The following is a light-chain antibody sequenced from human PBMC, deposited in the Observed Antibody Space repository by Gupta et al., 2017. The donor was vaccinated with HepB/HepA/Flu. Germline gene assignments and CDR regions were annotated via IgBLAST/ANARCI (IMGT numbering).Light chain of an antibody. V-gene: IGKV1-39*01. J-gene: IGKJ2*02. CDR3: QQSYSVPGT. CDR1: QSIRNY. Sequence: DIQMTQSPSSLSASVGDRVTITCRASQSIRNYLNWYQQKPGKAPKLLIYTASSLQSGVPTRFSGSGSGTDFTLTSSSLQHEDFASYFSQQSYSVPGTVAQGTKLEIK. CDR2: TAS.